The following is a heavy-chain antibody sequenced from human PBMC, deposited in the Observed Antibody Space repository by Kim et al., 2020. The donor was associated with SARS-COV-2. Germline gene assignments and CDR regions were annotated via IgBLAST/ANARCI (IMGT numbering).Heavy chain of an antibody. Sequence: SETLSLTCTVSGGSISSYYWSWIRQPPGKGLEWIGYIYYSGSTNYNPSLKSRVTISVDTSKNQFSLKLSSVTAADTAVYYCARGRPYSSSWYWFDPWSQG. J-gene: IGHJ5*02. V-gene: IGHV4-59*01. CDR1: GGSISSYY. CDR2: IYYSGST. CDR3: ARGRPYSSSWYWFDP. D-gene: IGHD6-13*01.